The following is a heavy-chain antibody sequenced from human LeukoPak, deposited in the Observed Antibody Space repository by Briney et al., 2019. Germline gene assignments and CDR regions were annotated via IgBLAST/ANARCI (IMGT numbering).Heavy chain of an antibody. CDR1: GFTFSSYA. Sequence: GGSLRLSCAASGFTFSSYAMSWVRQAPGKGLEWVSSISSSSSYIYYADSVKGRFTISRDNAKNSLYLQMNSLRAEDTAVYYCAREKGEQLEYYYYYYMDVWGKGTTVTVSS. J-gene: IGHJ6*03. V-gene: IGHV3-21*01. D-gene: IGHD6-13*01. CDR3: AREKGEQLEYYYYYYMDV. CDR2: ISSSSSYI.